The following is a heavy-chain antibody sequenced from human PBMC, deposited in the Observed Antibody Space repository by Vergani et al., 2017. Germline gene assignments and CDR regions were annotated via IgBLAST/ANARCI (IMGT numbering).Heavy chain of an antibody. CDR1: VGTISSGGYY. CDR3: AGVFRQWLRAAFDI. D-gene: IGHD6-19*01. Sequence: QVQLQESGSGLVKPSQTLSLTCTVSVGTISSGGYYWSWIRQHPGKGLGWIGYIYYSGSTYYNPALKSRVTISVDTSKNQFSLKLSPVTAADTAVHYCAGVFRQWLRAAFDIWGQGTMVTVSS. V-gene: IGHV4-31*03. CDR2: IYYSGST. J-gene: IGHJ3*02.